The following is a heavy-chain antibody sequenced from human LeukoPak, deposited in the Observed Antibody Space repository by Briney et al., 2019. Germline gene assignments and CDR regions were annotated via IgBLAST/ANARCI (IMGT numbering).Heavy chain of an antibody. J-gene: IGHJ6*03. CDR3: ARDRISLDYYYYMDV. CDR2: IYTSGST. V-gene: IGHV4-61*02. CDR1: GGSISSGSYY. D-gene: IGHD2-21*01. Sequence: PSQTLSLTCTVSGGSISSGSYYWSWLRQPAGTGLEWIGRIYTSGSTNYNPSLKSRVTISVDTSKNQFSLKLSSVTAADTAVYYCARDRISLDYYYYMDVWGKGTTVTVSS.